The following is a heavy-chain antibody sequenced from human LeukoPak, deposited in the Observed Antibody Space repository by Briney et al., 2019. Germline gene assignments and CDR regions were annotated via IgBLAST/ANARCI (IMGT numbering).Heavy chain of an antibody. CDR1: GFKFSSFS. CDR2: ITSTSSAT. J-gene: IGHJ4*02. D-gene: IGHD5-18*01. Sequence: GGSLRLSCAASGFKFSSFSMGWVRQAPGKGLEWLSYITSTSSATYYADSLQGRFTISRVNAKNSLYLQINSLRADDTAVYYCARAIASYGDSAYWGQGTLVTVSS. CDR3: ARAIASYGDSAY. V-gene: IGHV3-48*04.